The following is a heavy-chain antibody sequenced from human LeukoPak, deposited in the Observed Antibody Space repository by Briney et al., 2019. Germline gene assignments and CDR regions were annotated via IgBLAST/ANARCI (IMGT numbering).Heavy chain of an antibody. Sequence: GGSLRLSCAASGFTFSSYGMHWVRQAPGKGLEWVAVIWYDGSNKYYADSVKGRFTISRDNSKNTLYLQMNSLRAEDTAVYYCAKGGTTRPEYYDFWSGYYDYYYYGMDVWGQGTTVTVSS. V-gene: IGHV3-30*02. CDR3: AKGGTTRPEYYDFWSGYYDYYYYGMDV. CDR1: GFTFSSYG. J-gene: IGHJ6*02. D-gene: IGHD3-3*01. CDR2: IWYDGSNK.